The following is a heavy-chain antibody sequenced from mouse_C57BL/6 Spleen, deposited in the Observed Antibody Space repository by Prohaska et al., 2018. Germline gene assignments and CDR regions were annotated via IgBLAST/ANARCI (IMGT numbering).Heavy chain of an antibody. J-gene: IGHJ4*01. D-gene: IGHD2-5*01. V-gene: IGHV1-74*01. Sequence: QVQLQQPGAELVKPGASVKVSCKASGYTFTSYWMHWLKQRPGQVLKWIGRIHPSDRDTNYNQKFKGKATLTVDKFSSTDYMQLSSLTSEDSAVYYCAIGSNEAMDYWGQGTSVTVSS. CDR3: AIGSNEAMDY. CDR2: IHPSDRDT. CDR1: GYTFTSYW.